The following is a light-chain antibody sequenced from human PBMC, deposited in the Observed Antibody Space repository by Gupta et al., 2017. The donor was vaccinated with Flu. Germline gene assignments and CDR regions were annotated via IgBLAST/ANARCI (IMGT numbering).Light chain of an antibody. CDR3: QQDYNSYT. CDR1: HYISNK. Sequence: ETIMTQSPATLSVSPGETVTVSCRASHYISNKLAWYQLRPGQAPRLLIYFASTRANGIPDRFSGSGSGTDFTLTSSSLQSEDFALYYGQQDYNSYTFGQGTKLEI. J-gene: IGKJ2*01. V-gene: IGKV3D-15*01. CDR2: FAS.